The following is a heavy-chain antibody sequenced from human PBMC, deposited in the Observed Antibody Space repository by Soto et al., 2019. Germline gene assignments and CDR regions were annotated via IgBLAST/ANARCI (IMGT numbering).Heavy chain of an antibody. CDR1: GFTFGDYA. V-gene: IGHV3-49*04. Sequence: EVQLVESGGGLVQPGRSLRLSCTASGFTFGDYAMNWVRQAPGKGLEWLGFIRSKAYGGTTEFAASVKGRISISRDDSRSIADLELHRLKADDTGVYFCARAGNRFRTTNWLDPWGQGTVVTVSS. CDR2: IRSKAYGGTT. D-gene: IGHD1-7*01. CDR3: ARAGNRFRTTNWLDP. J-gene: IGHJ5*02.